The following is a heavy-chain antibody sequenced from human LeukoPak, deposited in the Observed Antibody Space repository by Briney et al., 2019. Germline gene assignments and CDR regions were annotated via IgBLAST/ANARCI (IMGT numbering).Heavy chain of an antibody. CDR3: ARDIVVVVAAGMIDY. Sequence: GGSLRLSCAASGFTFSSYGMHWVRQAPGKGLEWVAVIWYDGSNKYYADSVKGRFTISRDNSKNTLYLQMNSLRAEDTAVYYCARDIVVVVAAGMIDYWGQGTLVTVSS. V-gene: IGHV3-33*01. D-gene: IGHD2-15*01. J-gene: IGHJ4*02. CDR1: GFTFSSYG. CDR2: IWYDGSNK.